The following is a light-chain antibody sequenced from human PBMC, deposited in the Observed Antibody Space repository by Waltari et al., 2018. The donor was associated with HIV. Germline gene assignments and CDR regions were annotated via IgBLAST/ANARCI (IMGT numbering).Light chain of an antibody. CDR2: DVD. CDR3: CSKSTIYFGVL. CDR1: SNDIGISNL. J-gene: IGLJ2*01. Sequence: QSALSQPASVSGSPGQSITISCSGTSNDIGISNLVAWYQHHPGKAPNLIIFDVDKRPSGISDRFSGSKSGYTASLTISGLRTEDEADYFCCSKSTIYFGVLFGGGTTLTVL. V-gene: IGLV2-23*02.